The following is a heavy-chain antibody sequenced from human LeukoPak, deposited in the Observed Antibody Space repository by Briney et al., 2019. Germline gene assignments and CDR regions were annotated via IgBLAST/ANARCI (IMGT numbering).Heavy chain of an antibody. J-gene: IGHJ4*02. V-gene: IGHV3-23*01. D-gene: IGHD6-13*01. CDR3: ARPAAAAKAYDY. CDR1: GFTFSSYA. Sequence: GSLRLSCAASGFTFSSYAMSWVRQAPGKGLEWVSAISGSGGSTYYADSVKGRFTISRDNSKNTLYLQMNSLRAEDTAVYYCARPAAAAKAYDYWGQGTLVTVSS. CDR2: ISGSGGST.